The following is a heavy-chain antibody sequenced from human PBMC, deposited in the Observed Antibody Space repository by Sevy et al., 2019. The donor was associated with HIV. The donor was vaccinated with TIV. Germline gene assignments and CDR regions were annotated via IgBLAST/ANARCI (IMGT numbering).Heavy chain of an antibody. D-gene: IGHD2-2*01. V-gene: IGHV3-74*01. CDR3: ARQRVVVPADIGRQGWHYYYYYGMDV. CDR2: INSDGSST. CDR1: GFTFSSYW. Sequence: GGSLRLSCAASGFTFSSYWMHWVRKAPGKGLVWVSRINSDGSSTSYADSVKGRFTISKDNAKNTLYLQMNSLRAEDTAVYYCARQRVVVPADIGRQGWHYYYYYGMDVWGQGTTVTVSS. J-gene: IGHJ6*02.